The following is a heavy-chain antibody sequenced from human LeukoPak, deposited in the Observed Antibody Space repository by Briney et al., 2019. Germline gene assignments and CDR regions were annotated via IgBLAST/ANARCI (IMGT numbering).Heavy chain of an antibody. V-gene: IGHV3-48*01. CDR2: ISPSGENR. Sequence: GGSLRLSCAGSGFIFGGYTMNWVRQAPGKGLEWLSYISPSGENRLYADSVKGRFSISRDNAENSVYLQMNSLRAEDTAVYYCARDQVVVVPAAQGAFDIWGQGTMVTVSS. J-gene: IGHJ3*02. CDR3: ARDQVVVVPAAQGAFDI. D-gene: IGHD2-2*01. CDR1: GFIFGGYT.